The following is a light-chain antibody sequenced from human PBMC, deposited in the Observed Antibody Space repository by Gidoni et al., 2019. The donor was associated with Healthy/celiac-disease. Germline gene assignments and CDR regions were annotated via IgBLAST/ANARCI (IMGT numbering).Light chain of an antibody. J-gene: IGKJ1*01. CDR2: AAS. V-gene: IGKV1-39*01. CDR3: QQSYSTLTWT. Sequence: DIQMTQSPSSLSASVGDRVTITCRASQSISSYLTWYQQKPGKAPKLLIYAASSLQSGVPSRFRGSGSGTDFTLTISSLQPEDFAPYYCQQSYSTLTWTFXPXTKVEIK. CDR1: QSISSY.